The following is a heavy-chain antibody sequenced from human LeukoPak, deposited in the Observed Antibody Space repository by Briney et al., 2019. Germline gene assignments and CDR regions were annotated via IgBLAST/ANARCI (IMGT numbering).Heavy chain of an antibody. CDR1: GGSISDGNW. D-gene: IGHD1-26*01. CDR3: VRCGSYCLDY. Sequence: SGTLSLTCDVSGGSISDGNWWSWVRQPPGKGLEWIGEIYHTGRTNYNPSLKSRVSISVDKSKNQLSLNLNSVTAADTAVYYCVRCGSYCLDYWGQGTLVTVSS. CDR2: IYHTGRT. J-gene: IGHJ4*02. V-gene: IGHV4-4*02.